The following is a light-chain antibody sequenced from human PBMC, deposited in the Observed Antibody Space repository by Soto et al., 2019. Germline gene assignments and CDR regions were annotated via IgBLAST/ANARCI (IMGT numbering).Light chain of an antibody. CDR2: AAS. Sequence: IQMTQSPSSVSASVGDTVTITCRASQPISSWLAWYQQKPGKAPKLLIYAASSLQSGVPSRFSGSESGTDFTLTISSLQPEYFATYYCQQASSFPLTFGGGTKVEIE. J-gene: IGKJ4*01. V-gene: IGKV1-12*01. CDR1: QPISSW. CDR3: QQASSFPLT.